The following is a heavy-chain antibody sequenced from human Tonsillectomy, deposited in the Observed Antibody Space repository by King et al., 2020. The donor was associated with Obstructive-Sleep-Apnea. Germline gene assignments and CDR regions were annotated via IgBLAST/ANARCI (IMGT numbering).Heavy chain of an antibody. CDR1: GGSISSYY. CDR3: ARGQYYYDSSGDY. D-gene: IGHD3-22*01. CDR2: IYYSGST. Sequence: VQLQESGPGLVKPSETLSLTCTDSGGSISSYYWSWIRQPPGKGLEWIGYIYYSGSTNYNPSLKSRVTISLDTSKNQFSLKLSSVTAADTAVYYCARGQYYYDSSGDYWGQGTLVTVSS. V-gene: IGHV4-59*08. J-gene: IGHJ4*02.